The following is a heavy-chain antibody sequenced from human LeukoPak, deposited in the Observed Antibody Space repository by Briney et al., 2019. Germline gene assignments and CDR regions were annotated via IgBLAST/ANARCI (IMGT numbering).Heavy chain of an antibody. CDR1: GYTFTSCG. Sequence: ASVKVSCKASGYTFTSCGISWVRQAPGQGLEWMGWISAYNGNTNYAQKLQGRVTMTTDTSTSTAYMELRSLRSDDTAVYYCARDQAYYDFWSGYYTNYYYYGMDVWGQGTTVTVSS. CDR3: ARDQAYYDFWSGYYTNYYYYGMDV. D-gene: IGHD3-3*01. J-gene: IGHJ6*02. V-gene: IGHV1-18*01. CDR2: ISAYNGNT.